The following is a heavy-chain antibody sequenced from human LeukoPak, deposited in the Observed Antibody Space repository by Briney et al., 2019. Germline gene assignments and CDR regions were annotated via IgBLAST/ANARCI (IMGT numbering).Heavy chain of an antibody. V-gene: IGHV4-34*01. CDR2: INHSGST. J-gene: IGHJ4*02. Sequence: PSETLSLTCAVYGGSFSGYYWSWIRQPPGKGLEWIGEINHSGSTNYNPSLKSRVTISVDTSKNQFSLKLSSVTAADTALYYRARRHPGYDILTGYRKGALDYWGQGTLVTVSS. CDR1: GGSFSGYY. D-gene: IGHD3-9*01. CDR3: ARRHPGYDILTGYRKGALDY.